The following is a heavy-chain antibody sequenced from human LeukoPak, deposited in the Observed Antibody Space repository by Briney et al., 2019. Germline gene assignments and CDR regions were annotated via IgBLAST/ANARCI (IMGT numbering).Heavy chain of an antibody. CDR3: ALRASTNIPGY. Sequence: GGSLRLSCAASGFTFSSHAMHWVRQAPGKGLEWVAVISYDGSNKYYADSVKGRFTISRDNSKNTLYLQMNSLRAEDTAVYYCALRASTNIPGYWGQGTLVTVSS. CDR2: ISYDGSNK. CDR1: GFTFSSHA. J-gene: IGHJ4*02. V-gene: IGHV3-30-3*01. D-gene: IGHD2/OR15-2a*01.